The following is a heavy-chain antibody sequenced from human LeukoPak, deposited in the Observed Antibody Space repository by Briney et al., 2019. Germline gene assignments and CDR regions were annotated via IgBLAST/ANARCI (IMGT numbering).Heavy chain of an antibody. CDR2: ISGSGGST. CDR3: AKMWGVAGSRDY. CDR1: GFTFSSYA. V-gene: IGHV3-23*01. D-gene: IGHD6-19*01. J-gene: IGHJ4*01. Sequence: GGSLTQTCAASGFTFSSYAMSWVRQAPGKGLEWVSAISGSGGSTYYADSVKGRFTISRDNSKNTLYLQMNSLRAEDTAVYYCAKMWGVAGSRDYWSPGHLVTVSS.